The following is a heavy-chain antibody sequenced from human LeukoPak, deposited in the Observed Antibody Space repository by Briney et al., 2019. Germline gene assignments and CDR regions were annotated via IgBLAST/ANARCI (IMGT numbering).Heavy chain of an antibody. Sequence: SETLSLTCTVSGGSISSGGYYWSWIRQHPGKGLEWIGYIYYSGSTNYNPSLKSRVTISVDTSTNQYSLKLSSVTAADTAVYYCARHESFRGYFDYWGQGTLVTVSS. CDR1: GGSISSGGYY. V-gene: IGHV4-61*08. CDR3: ARHESFRGYFDY. D-gene: IGHD3-10*01. CDR2: IYYSGST. J-gene: IGHJ4*02.